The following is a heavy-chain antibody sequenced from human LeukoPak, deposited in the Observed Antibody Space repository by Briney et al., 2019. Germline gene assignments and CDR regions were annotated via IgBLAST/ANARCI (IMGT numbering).Heavy chain of an antibody. CDR3: ARDSSFYYYDSSGYYYDPAAFDI. CDR2: IYYSGST. V-gene: IGHV4-39*07. D-gene: IGHD3-22*01. CDR1: GGSISSSSYY. J-gene: IGHJ3*02. Sequence: SETLSLTCTVSGGSISSSSYYWGWIRQPPGKGLEWIGRIYYSGSTYYNPSLKSRVTISVDTSKNQFSLKLSSVTAADTAVYYCARDSSFYYYDSSGYYYDPAAFDIWGQGTMVTVSS.